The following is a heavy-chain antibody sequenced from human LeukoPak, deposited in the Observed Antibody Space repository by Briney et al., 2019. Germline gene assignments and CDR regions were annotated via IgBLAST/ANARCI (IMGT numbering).Heavy chain of an antibody. CDR2: ISGSGGST. V-gene: IGHV3-23*01. Sequence: GGSLRLSCAASGFTFSSYAMSWVRQAPGKGLEWVSAISGSGGSTYYADSVKGRFTISRDSAKNSLFLQMNSLRAEDTAVYYCARGSGSSLRYFDYWGQGTLVTVSS. J-gene: IGHJ4*02. CDR1: GFTFSSYA. CDR3: ARGSGSSLRYFDY. D-gene: IGHD1-26*01.